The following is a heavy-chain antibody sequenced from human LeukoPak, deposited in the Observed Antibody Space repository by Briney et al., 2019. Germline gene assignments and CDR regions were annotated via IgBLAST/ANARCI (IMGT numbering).Heavy chain of an antibody. D-gene: IGHD5-18*01. J-gene: IGHJ4*02. CDR2: IYHSGST. CDR1: GXSITSSNW. Sequence: PSGTLSLTCAVSGXSITSSNWWSWVRQPPGKGLEWVGEIYHSGSTNYNPSLKSRVTISVDKSKIQFSLELSSVTAADTAVYYCARKHGLSYGSYFDYWGQGTLVTVSS. V-gene: IGHV4-4*02. CDR3: ARKHGLSYGSYFDY.